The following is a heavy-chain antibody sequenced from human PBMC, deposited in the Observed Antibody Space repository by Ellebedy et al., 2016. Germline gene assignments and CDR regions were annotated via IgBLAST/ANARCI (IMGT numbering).Heavy chain of an antibody. CDR3: ATRSGYADNFDY. CDR1: GFTFSSYG. D-gene: IGHD5-12*01. J-gene: IGHJ4*02. CDR2: IWYDGSNK. V-gene: IGHV3-33*01. Sequence: GGSLRLSXAASGFTFSSYGMHWVRKAPGKGLEWVAVIWYDGSNKYYADSVKGRFTISRDNSKNTLYLQMNSLRAEDTAVYYCATRSGYADNFDYWGQGTLVTVSS.